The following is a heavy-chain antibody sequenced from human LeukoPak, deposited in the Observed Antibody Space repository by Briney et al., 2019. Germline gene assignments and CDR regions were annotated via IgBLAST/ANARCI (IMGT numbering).Heavy chain of an antibody. CDR3: ARDRAVLAYAFDI. J-gene: IGHJ3*02. CDR2: IIPILGIA. V-gene: IGHV1-69*04. CDR1: GGTFSSYA. Sequence: SVRVSCKASGGTFSSYAISWVRQAPGQGLEWMGRIIPILGIANYAQKFQGRVTITADKSTSTAYMELSSLRSEDTAVYYCARDRAVLAYAFDIWGQGTMVTVSS. D-gene: IGHD3-3*02.